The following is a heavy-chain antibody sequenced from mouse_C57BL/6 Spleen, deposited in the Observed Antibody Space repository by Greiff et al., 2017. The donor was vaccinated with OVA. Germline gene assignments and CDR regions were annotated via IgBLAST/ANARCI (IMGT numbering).Heavy chain of an antibody. CDR2: INPNNGGT. Sequence: VQLKESGPELVKPGASVKIPCKASGYTFTDYNMDWVKQSHGKSLEWIGDINPNNGGTIYNQKFKGKATLTVDKSSSTAYMELRSLTSEDTAVYYCARSDYDGRGFAYWGQGTLVTVSA. CDR3: ARSDYDGRGFAY. CDR1: GYTFTDYN. D-gene: IGHD2-4*01. J-gene: IGHJ3*01. V-gene: IGHV1-18*01.